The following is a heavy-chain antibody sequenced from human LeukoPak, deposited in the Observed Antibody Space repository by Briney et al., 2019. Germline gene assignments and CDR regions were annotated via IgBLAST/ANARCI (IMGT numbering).Heavy chain of an antibody. J-gene: IGHJ3*02. CDR1: GFTFSSYW. CDR3: ARDTNYDILPYAFDI. V-gene: IGHV3-7*01. D-gene: IGHD3-9*01. Sequence: QPGGSLRLSCAASGFTFSSYWMSWVRQAPGKGLEWVANIKQDGSEKYYVDSVKGRFTISRDNAKNSLYLQMNSLRAEDTAVYYYARDTNYDILPYAFDIWGQGTMVTVSS. CDR2: IKQDGSEK.